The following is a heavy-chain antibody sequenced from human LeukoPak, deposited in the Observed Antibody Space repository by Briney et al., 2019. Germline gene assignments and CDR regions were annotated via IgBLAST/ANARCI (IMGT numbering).Heavy chain of an antibody. CDR2: VCYNGST. CDR1: SGSISTSDYY. CDR3: ARVVFSLVGGFVIERFDY. D-gene: IGHD3-10*02. Sequence: SDTLSLTCSVYSGSISTSDYYWGWARQPPGKGLEWIGNVCYNGSTHYNPSLRNRVTVSIDTSKNQFSLRLRSLTAADTAMYYCARVVFSLVGGFVIERFDYWGQGTLITVSS. V-gene: IGHV4-39*07. J-gene: IGHJ4*02.